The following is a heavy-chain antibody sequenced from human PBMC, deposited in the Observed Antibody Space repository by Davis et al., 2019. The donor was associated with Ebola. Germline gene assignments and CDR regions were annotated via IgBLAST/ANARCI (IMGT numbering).Heavy chain of an antibody. CDR1: NGSLSGNY. CDR3: VPGTWI. Sequence: LSLTCAVSNGSLSGNYWSWIRQAPGKGLEWISYISDSGSTTYYTDSVKGRFTISRDNAKNSLYLQMNTLRVEDTAIYYCVPGTWIRGQGTLVTVSS. J-gene: IGHJ4*02. V-gene: IGHV3-11*04. D-gene: IGHD5-18*01. CDR2: ISDSGSTT.